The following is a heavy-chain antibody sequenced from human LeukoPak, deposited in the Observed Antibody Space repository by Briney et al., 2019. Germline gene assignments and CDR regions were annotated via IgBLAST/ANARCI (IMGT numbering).Heavy chain of an antibody. D-gene: IGHD5-12*01. CDR3: ANGASYNGWLNY. Sequence: GRSPRLSCAASGFTFDDYAMYWVRQAPGKGLEWVSGISWNSDLIGYADSVKGRFTISRDNAKNSLYLQMNSLRVEDTAFYYCANGASYNGWLNYWGQGTLVTVSS. V-gene: IGHV3-9*01. CDR1: GFTFDDYA. CDR2: ISWNSDLI. J-gene: IGHJ4*02.